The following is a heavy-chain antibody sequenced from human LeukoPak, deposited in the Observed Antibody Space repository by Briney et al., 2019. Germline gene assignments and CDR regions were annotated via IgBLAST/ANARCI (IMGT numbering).Heavy chain of an antibody. CDR2: IWYDGSNK. J-gene: IGHJ3*02. D-gene: IGHD3-10*01. Sequence: GGSLRLSCAASGFTFSSYGMHWVRQAPGKGLEWVAVIWYDGSNKYYADSVKGRFTISRDNSKNTLYLQMNSLRAEDTAVYYCAKYYYGSGSYYNGDDAFDIWGQGTMVTVSS. CDR1: GFTFSSYG. V-gene: IGHV3-33*06. CDR3: AKYYYGSGSYYNGDDAFDI.